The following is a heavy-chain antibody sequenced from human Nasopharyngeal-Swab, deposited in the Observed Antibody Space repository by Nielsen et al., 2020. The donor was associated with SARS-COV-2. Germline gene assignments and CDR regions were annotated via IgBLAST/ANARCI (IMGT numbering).Heavy chain of an antibody. J-gene: IGHJ4*02. Sequence: ASVKVSCKVLGYSLSELSIHWVRQAPGKGLEWMGGFGPEDGETVYAQKFQGRVTMTEDTSTDTAYMELSSLKTKDTAVYYCGTDFGSPPGAVADYWGQGTLVTVSS. CDR3: GTDFGSPPGAVADY. CDR2: FGPEDGET. CDR1: GYSLSELS. V-gene: IGHV1-24*01. D-gene: IGHD6-19*01.